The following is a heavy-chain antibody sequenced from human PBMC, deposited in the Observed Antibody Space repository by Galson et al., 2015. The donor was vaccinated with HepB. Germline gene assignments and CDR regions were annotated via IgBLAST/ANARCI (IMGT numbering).Heavy chain of an antibody. D-gene: IGHD5-12*01. CDR1: GYTFTSYS. J-gene: IGHJ4*02. CDR3: GRGGYGGYALDY. Sequence: SVKVSCKASGYTFTSYSIGWVRQAPGQGPERMAWISAYNGHTNYAQKFQGRVTVTTDTSTSTVYMELRSLRADDTAVYYCGRGGYGGYALDYWGQGTLVTVSS. CDR2: ISAYNGHT. V-gene: IGHV1-18*04.